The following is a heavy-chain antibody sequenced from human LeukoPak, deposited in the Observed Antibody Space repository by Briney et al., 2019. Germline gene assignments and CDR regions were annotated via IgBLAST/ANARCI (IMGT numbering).Heavy chain of an antibody. J-gene: IGHJ2*01. D-gene: IGHD1-26*01. CDR1: GGSISSSNW. Sequence: SETLSLTCAVSGGSISSSNWWSWVRQPPGKGLEWIGEIYHSGSTNYNPSLKSRVTISVDKSKNQFSLKLSSVTAADTAVYYCARDPSVGATTYFDLWGRGTLVTVSS. V-gene: IGHV4-4*02. CDR3: ARDPSVGATTYFDL. CDR2: IYHSGST.